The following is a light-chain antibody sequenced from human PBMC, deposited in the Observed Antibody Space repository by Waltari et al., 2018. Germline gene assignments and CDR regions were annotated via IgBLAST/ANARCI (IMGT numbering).Light chain of an antibody. CDR3: QQYSTTPLT. J-gene: IGKJ4*01. Sequence: DIVMTQSPDSLAVSLGERATINCKSSQTVLYSYNHKNHLAWYQQKPGPPPTLLIDWASTRETGVPDRVRGAGSGTDIPVTISSLQAEDVAFYYCQQYSTTPLTFGGGTKVEVK. CDR1: QTVLYSYNHKNH. V-gene: IGKV4-1*01. CDR2: WAS.